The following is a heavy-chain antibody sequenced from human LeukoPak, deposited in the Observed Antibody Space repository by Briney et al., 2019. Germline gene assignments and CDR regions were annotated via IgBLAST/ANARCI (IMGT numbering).Heavy chain of an antibody. Sequence: PGGSLRLSCAAAGFSLSSYSMNWVRQAPGKGLEWLSYISRSSGTILYADSVKGRFTISRDNAKNSLYLQMNSQRVEDTAVYYCAREPPTADDAFDIWGQGTMVTVSS. D-gene: IGHD6-13*01. CDR3: AREPPTADDAFDI. CDR2: ISRSSGTI. CDR1: GFSLSSYS. J-gene: IGHJ3*02. V-gene: IGHV3-48*04.